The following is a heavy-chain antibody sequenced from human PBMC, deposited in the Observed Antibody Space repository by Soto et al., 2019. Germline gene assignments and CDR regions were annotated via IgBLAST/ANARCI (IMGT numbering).Heavy chain of an antibody. D-gene: IGHD3-3*01. CDR2: VIPSIESP. Sequence: QVQLFQSGAEVKNPGSSLQVSCKASGGTFTTYSFIWVRQAPGQGLEWLGSVIPSIESPNYAQKVQDRVTMSADESTRTAFLELSSLRSDDTSVYFCARGSEEWSNLGFFDSWGQGTLVTVSS. V-gene: IGHV1-69*18. CDR1: GGTFTTYS. CDR3: ARGSEEWSNLGFFDS. J-gene: IGHJ4*02.